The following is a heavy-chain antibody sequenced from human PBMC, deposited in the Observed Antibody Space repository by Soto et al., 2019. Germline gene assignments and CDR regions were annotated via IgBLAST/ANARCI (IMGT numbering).Heavy chain of an antibody. CDR1: GYSFTSYW. D-gene: IGHD2-8*01. CDR3: ASAIGYCTNGVCYRVQEYYGMDV. V-gene: IGHV5-51*01. J-gene: IGHJ6*02. Sequence: PGESLKISCKGSGYSFTSYWIGWVRQMPGKGLEWMGIIYPGDSDTRYSPSFQGQVTISADKSISTAYLQWSSLKAPDTAMYYCASAIGYCTNGVCYRVQEYYGMDVWGQGTTVTVSS. CDR2: IYPGDSDT.